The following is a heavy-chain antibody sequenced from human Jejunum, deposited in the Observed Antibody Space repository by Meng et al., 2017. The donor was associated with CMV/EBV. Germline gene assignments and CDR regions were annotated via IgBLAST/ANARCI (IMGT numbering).Heavy chain of an antibody. Sequence: LQVPSPGLVKSSETRSLTCTVSSGSIRSSSYYWGWDRQPPVKGLEGIGSIYYSGSTYSNQSIKSRVTISVDTSKNQFSLKLSSVTAADTAVYYCGSTAVYTAIILRYWGQGTLVTVSS. V-gene: IGHV4-39*07. CDR2: IYYSGST. J-gene: IGHJ4*02. CDR3: GSTAVYTAIILRY. CDR1: SGSIRSSSYY. D-gene: IGHD5-18*01.